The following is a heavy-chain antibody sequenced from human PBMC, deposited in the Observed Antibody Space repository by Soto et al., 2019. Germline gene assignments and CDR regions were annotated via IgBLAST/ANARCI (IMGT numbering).Heavy chain of an antibody. V-gene: IGHV3-23*01. J-gene: IGHJ4*02. CDR2: ISGSGGST. D-gene: IGHD6-6*01. Sequence: EVQLLESGGGLVQPGGSLRLSCAASGFTFSSYAMSWVRQAPGKGLEWVSAISGSGGSTYYADSVKGRFTISRDNSKNTLYLQMNSLRAEDTAVYYCVTHWWNLTARPRLNFDYWGQGTLVTVSS. CDR1: GFTFSSYA. CDR3: VTHWWNLTARPRLNFDY.